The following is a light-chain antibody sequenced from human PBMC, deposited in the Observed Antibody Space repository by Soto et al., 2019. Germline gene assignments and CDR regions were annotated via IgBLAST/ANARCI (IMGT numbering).Light chain of an antibody. CDR3: SSYAGSNNFV. CDR2: EVS. J-gene: IGLJ1*01. CDR1: SSDVGGYNY. Sequence: QSVLTQPPSASGSPGQSVTISCTGTSSDVGGYNYVSWYQQHPGKAPKLMIYEVSKRPSGVPDRFSGSKSGNTASLTASGLQADDEADYYCSSYAGSNNFVLGTGTKLTVL. V-gene: IGLV2-8*01.